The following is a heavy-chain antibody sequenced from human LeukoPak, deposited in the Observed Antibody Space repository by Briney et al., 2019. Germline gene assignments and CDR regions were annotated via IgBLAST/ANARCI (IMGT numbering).Heavy chain of an antibody. Sequence: SETLSLTCSVSGGSISSYYWSWIRQPAGKGLEWIGRIYTSGSTNYNPSLKSRVTMSVDTSKNQFSLKLSSVTAADTAVYYCARGSYDSSGYALDYWGQGTLVTVSS. V-gene: IGHV4-4*07. D-gene: IGHD3-22*01. CDR3: ARGSYDSSGYALDY. CDR2: IYTSGST. J-gene: IGHJ4*02. CDR1: GGSISSYY.